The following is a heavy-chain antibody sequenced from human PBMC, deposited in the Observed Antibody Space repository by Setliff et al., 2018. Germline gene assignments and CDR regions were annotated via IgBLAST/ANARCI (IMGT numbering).Heavy chain of an antibody. CDR1: GFTISNYW. V-gene: IGHV3-7*03. D-gene: IGHD3-3*01. CDR3: AREVWNIYDNDNSWSGYSDH. CDR2: IRQDGTNK. J-gene: IGHJ4*02. Sequence: GESLKISCVASGFTISNYWMAWVRQAPGKGLEWVADIRQDGTNKYYVDSVKGRFTISRDNAKNSLYLQMNSLRAEDTALYYCAREVWNIYDNDNSWSGYSDHWGQGTLVTVSS.